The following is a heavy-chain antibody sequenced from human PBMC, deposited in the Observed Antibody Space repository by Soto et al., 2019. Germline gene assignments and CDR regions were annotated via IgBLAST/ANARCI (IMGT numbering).Heavy chain of an antibody. J-gene: IGHJ5*02. CDR3: AHRRGGEFSKWFDP. Sequence: QITFKESGPTLVKPTQTLTLTCTFSGFSLSTSGVGVGWIRQPPGKALEWLALIYWDDDKRYSPSLKSRLTITKDTSKNQVVLTMTNMDPVDTATYYCAHRRGGEFSKWFDPWGQGTLVIVSS. CDR2: IYWDDDK. CDR1: GFSLSTSGVG. D-gene: IGHD3-10*01. V-gene: IGHV2-5*02.